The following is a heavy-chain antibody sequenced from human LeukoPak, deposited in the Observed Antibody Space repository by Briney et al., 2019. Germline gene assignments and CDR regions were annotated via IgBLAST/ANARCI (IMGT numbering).Heavy chain of an antibody. J-gene: IGHJ3*02. Sequence: HPGRSLRLSCAASGFTFSSYGMHWVRQAPGKGLEWVAVISYDGSNKYYADCVKGRFTISRDNSKNTLYLQMNSLRAEDTAVYYCAKVGGSPTPGAFDIWGQGTMVTVSS. CDR3: AKVGGSPTPGAFDI. CDR2: ISYDGSNK. V-gene: IGHV3-30*18. D-gene: IGHD2-15*01. CDR1: GFTFSSYG.